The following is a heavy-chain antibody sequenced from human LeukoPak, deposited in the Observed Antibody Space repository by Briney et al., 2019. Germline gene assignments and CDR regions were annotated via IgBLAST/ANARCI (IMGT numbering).Heavy chain of an antibody. CDR2: IIPIFGTA. CDR1: GCTLSKYA. J-gene: IGHJ4*02. V-gene: IGHV1-69*13. Sequence: AVKVSRLACGCTLSKYAIRGVRPAAGKGREGMGGIIPIFGTANYAQKFQGRVTITADESTSTAYTALRSLRSEDTAVYYCARGRYFDWLFDYWGQGTLVTVSS. D-gene: IGHD3-9*01. CDR3: ARGRYFDWLFDY.